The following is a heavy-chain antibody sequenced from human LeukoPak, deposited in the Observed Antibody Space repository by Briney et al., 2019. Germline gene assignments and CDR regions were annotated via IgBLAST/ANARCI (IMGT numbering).Heavy chain of an antibody. CDR2: ISAYNGNT. V-gene: IGHV1-18*01. D-gene: IGHD3-22*01. Sequence: GASVKVSCKASGYTFTSYGISWVRQAPGQGLEWMGWISAYNGNTNYAQKLQGRVTMTTDTSTSTAYMEPRSLRSDDTTVYYCARGPNYYDSSGYTGGDIWGQGTMVTVSS. CDR3: ARGPNYYDSSGYTGGDI. J-gene: IGHJ3*02. CDR1: GYTFTSYG.